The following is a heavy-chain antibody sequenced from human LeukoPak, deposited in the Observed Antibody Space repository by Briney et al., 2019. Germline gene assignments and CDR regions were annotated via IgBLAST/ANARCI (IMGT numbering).Heavy chain of an antibody. J-gene: IGHJ4*02. CDR3: AKDTYYYDSSDYRHFDY. CDR1: GFTFSSYA. D-gene: IGHD3-22*01. CDR2: ISGSGGST. V-gene: IGHV3-23*01. Sequence: PGGSLRLSCAASGFTFSSYAISWVRQAPGKGLEWVSAISGSGGSTYYADSVKGRFTISRDNSKNTLYLQMNSLRAEDTAVYYCAKDTYYYDSSDYRHFDYWGQGTLVTVSS.